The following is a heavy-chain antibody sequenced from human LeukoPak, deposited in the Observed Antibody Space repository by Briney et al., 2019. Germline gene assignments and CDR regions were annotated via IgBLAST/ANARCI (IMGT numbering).Heavy chain of an antibody. Sequence: KTSETLSLTCTVSGGSISSSSYYWGWIRQPPGKGLEWIGEINHSGSTNYNPSLKSRVTISVDTSKNQFSLKLSSVTAADTAVYYCASSSGYYQPEEGFDYWGQGTLVTVSS. D-gene: IGHD3-22*01. CDR1: GGSISSSSYY. CDR2: INHSGST. CDR3: ASSSGYYQPEEGFDY. V-gene: IGHV4-39*07. J-gene: IGHJ4*02.